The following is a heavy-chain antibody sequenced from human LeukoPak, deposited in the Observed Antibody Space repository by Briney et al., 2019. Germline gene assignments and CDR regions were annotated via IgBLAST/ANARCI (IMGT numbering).Heavy chain of an antibody. D-gene: IGHD3-10*01. CDR2: IWYDGSNK. J-gene: IGHJ4*02. V-gene: IGHV3-33*06. CDR1: GFTFSSYG. CDR3: AKGSLVLWFGELLHYFDY. Sequence: PGGSLRLSCAASGFTFSSYGMHWVRQAPGKGLEWVAVIWYDGSNKYYADSVKGRFTISRDNSKNTLYLQMNSLRAEDTAVYYCAKGSLVLWFGELLHYFDYWGQGTLVTVSS.